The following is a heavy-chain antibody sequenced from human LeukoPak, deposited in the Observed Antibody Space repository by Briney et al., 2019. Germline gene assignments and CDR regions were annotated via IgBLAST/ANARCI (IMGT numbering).Heavy chain of an antibody. V-gene: IGHV3-30*03. Sequence: PGGSLRLSCAASGFTFSTYGMHWVRQAPGKGLEWVAGVSYDGSDRYYPDSVKGRFSISRDNSKNTLYLQMNSLRPDDTAVYYCASLLTPYHGSGGGGMDVWGQGTTVTVSS. CDR3: ASLLTPYHGSGGGGMDV. CDR2: VSYDGSDR. CDR1: GFTFSTYG. J-gene: IGHJ6*02. D-gene: IGHD3-10*01.